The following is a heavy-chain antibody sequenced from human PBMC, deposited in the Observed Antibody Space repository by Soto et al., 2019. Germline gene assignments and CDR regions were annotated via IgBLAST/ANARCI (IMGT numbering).Heavy chain of an antibody. Sequence: QVHLVESGGGVVQSGGSLRLSCAASGIKFSSYGMHWVRQAPGKGLEWVAVIWYDGSKKYYVDSVKGRFTISRDNSNNTLYLQMNSLRAEDTGVYYCARELLYGSGSRNFHYYGMDVWGQGTTVTVSS. CDR3: ARELLYGSGSRNFHYYGMDV. D-gene: IGHD3-10*01. V-gene: IGHV3-33*01. CDR2: IWYDGSKK. J-gene: IGHJ6*02. CDR1: GIKFSSYG.